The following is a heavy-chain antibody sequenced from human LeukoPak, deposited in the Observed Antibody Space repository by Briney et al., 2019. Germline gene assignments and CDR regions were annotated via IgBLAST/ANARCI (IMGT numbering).Heavy chain of an antibody. Sequence: GGSLRLSCAGSGFTFSSNWMTWVRRAPGKGLEWVADINPDESAKQYLDSVKGRFTISRDNAKNSVFLQMNSLRAEDTAVYYCARSHSYAFDYWGQGTLVTVSS. CDR1: GFTFSSNW. V-gene: IGHV3-7*04. CDR3: ARSHSYAFDY. J-gene: IGHJ4*02. D-gene: IGHD2-21*01. CDR2: INPDESAK.